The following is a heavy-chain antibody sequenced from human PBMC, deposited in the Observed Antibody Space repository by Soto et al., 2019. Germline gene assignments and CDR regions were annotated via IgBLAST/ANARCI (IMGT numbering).Heavy chain of an antibody. CDR1: GFTFTNYW. V-gene: IGHV3-74*01. Sequence: EGQLVESRGGLAQPGGSLRLSCAASGFTFTNYWMHWVRQAPGKGLVWVSRITSEGTYTTYADSVKGRFAISRDNAKNTLFLQMNSLRAEDTAVYYCARGGIAVAAGMDVWGQGTTVTVSS. CDR2: ITSEGTYT. CDR3: ARGGIAVAAGMDV. D-gene: IGHD6-19*01. J-gene: IGHJ6*02.